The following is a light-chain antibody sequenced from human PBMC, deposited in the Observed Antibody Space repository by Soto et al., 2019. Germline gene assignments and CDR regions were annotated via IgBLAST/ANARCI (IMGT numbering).Light chain of an antibody. V-gene: IGKV1-5*01. Sequence: DIKMTQFPSILSSTFGERVTITCRASQSVRSWLAWYQQKPGRAPKFLIYDASSLESGVPSRFSGSGSGTECTLTISNLQTDDVTTYYCQQADTYTLTFGQGTRLEIK. J-gene: IGKJ5*01. CDR3: QQADTYTLT. CDR2: DAS. CDR1: QSVRSW.